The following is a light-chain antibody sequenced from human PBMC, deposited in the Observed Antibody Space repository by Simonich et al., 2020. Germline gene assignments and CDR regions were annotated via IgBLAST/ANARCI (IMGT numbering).Light chain of an antibody. CDR1: QSVLYSTNNKNY. V-gene: IGKV4-1*01. CDR3: QQYYSTPIT. J-gene: IGKJ5*01. CDR2: WAS. Sequence: DIVMTQSPDSLAVSLGERATINYKSSQSVLYSTNNKNYLAWYHQKPGQPPKLIIYWASTRESGVPDRFSGSGSGTDFTLTISSLQAEDVAVYYCQQYYSTPITFGQGTRLEIK.